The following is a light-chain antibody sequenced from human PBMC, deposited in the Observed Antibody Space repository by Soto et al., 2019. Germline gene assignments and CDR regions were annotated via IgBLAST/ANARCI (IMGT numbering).Light chain of an antibody. V-gene: IGKV2-30*01. CDR2: KVS. CDR1: QSLLYSDGNTY. Sequence: DVVMTQSPLSLPVTLGQPASISCRSSQSLLYSDGNTYLSWFQQRPGQSPRRLIYKVSIRDSGXPXRYXGSGSGTDFTLKITRVEAEDVWVYYCMQGTYCPPRTFGRGTKVELQ. CDR3: MQGTYCPPRT. J-gene: IGKJ1*01.